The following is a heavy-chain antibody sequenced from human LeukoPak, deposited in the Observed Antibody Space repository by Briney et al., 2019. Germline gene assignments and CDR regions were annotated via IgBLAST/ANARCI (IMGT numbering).Heavy chain of an antibody. V-gene: IGHV3-48*03. J-gene: IGHJ4*02. Sequence: GGSLRLSCAASGFTFSSYEMNWVRQAPGKGLEWVSYISSSGSTIYYADSVKGRFTISRDNAKNSLYLQMNSLRAEDTAVYYCARKDKLVGSLGCWGQGTLVTVSS. CDR3: ARKDKLVGSLGC. CDR2: ISSSGSTI. D-gene: IGHD6-13*01. CDR1: GFTFSSYE.